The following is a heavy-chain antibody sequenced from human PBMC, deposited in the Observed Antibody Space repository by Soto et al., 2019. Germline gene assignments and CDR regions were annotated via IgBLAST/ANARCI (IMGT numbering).Heavy chain of an antibody. CDR3: ARHLYYYDSSGYLSPLYFDY. V-gene: IGHV4-39*01. CDR1: GGSISSSSYY. CDR2: IYYSGST. Sequence: SETLSLTCTVSGGSISSSSYYWGWIRQPPGKGLEWIGSIYYSGSTYYNPSLKSRVTISVDTSKNQFSLKLSSVTAADTAVYYCARHLYYYDSSGYLSPLYFDYWGQGTLVTVSS. J-gene: IGHJ4*02. D-gene: IGHD3-22*01.